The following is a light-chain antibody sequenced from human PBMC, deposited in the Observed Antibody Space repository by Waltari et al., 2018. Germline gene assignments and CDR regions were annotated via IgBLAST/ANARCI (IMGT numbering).Light chain of an antibody. J-gene: IGLJ3*02. CDR3: AAWDDSLNGLV. CDR1: SSNIGRNT. Sequence: QSVVTQPPSASGTPGQRVTISCSGSSSNIGRNTVNWYQELSGTAPKLLIYGNNQRPSGVPDRFSGSKSDTSASLAISGLQSEDEADYYCAAWDDSLNGLVFGGGTKLTVL. CDR2: GNN. V-gene: IGLV1-44*01.